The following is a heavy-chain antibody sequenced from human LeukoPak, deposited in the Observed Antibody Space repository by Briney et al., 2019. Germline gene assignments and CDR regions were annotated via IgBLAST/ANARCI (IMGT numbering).Heavy chain of an antibody. V-gene: IGHV4-39*01. D-gene: IGHD3-16*01. J-gene: IGHJ4*02. CDR2: IYYSGST. Sequence: PSETLSLTCTVSGGSISSSSYYWGWIRQPPGKGLEWIGSIYYSGSTYYNPSLKSRVTISVDTSKNQFFLKLSSVTAADTAVYYCARVRLRLGLPYYFDYWGQGTLVTVSS. CDR3: ARVRLRLGLPYYFDY. CDR1: GGSISSSSYY.